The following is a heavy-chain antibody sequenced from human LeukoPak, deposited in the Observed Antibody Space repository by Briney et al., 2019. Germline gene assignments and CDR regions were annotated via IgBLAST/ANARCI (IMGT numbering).Heavy chain of an antibody. CDR2: IYYSGST. CDR3: ARGGYSIPLMSEYAFDI. D-gene: IGHD4-11*01. Sequence: SETLSLTCTVSGGSISSSSYYWSWIRQPPGKGLEWIGYIYYSGSTNYNPSLKSRVTISVDTSKNQFSLKLSSVTAADTAVYYCARGGYSIPLMSEYAFDIWGQGTMVTVSS. J-gene: IGHJ3*02. CDR1: GGSISSSSYY. V-gene: IGHV4-61*01.